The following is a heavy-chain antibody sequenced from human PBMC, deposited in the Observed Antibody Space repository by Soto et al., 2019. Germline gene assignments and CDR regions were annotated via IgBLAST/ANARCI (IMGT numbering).Heavy chain of an antibody. D-gene: IGHD5-12*01. V-gene: IGHV4-59*01. J-gene: IGHJ4*02. CDR2: IYYSGST. CDR1: VGSISRYY. CDR3: ARGRWLQLIYFDY. Sequence: AETLSLTCSVSVGSISRYYWSWIRQPPGKGLEWIGCIYYSGSTNYNPSLKSRVTISVDTSKNQFSLNLRSVTAADTAVYYCARGRWLQLIYFDYWGQGTLVTVSS.